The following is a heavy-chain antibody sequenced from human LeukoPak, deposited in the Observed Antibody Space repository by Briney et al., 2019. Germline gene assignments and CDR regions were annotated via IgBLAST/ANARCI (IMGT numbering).Heavy chain of an antibody. CDR2: ISYDGNIK. CDR3: AKVGSAERYRFDY. D-gene: IGHD3-10*01. V-gene: IGHV3-30*18. J-gene: IGHJ4*02. CDR1: GFSFTSYN. Sequence: GTSLRLSCAASGFSFTSYNFHWVRQAPGKGLQWLGFISYDGNIKYEDSVKGRFTISRDNSKNTLHLQMNSLRAEDTAVYYCAKVGSAERYRFDYWGQGTLVTVSS.